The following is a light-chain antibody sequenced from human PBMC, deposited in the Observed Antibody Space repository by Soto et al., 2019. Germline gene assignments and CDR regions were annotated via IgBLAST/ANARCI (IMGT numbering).Light chain of an antibody. Sequence: DIQMTQSPSSLSASVGDRVTITCRASQGISNYLAWYQQKPGKVPKLLIYAASTLQSGVPSRFSGSGSETDFTLTISSLQPEDGATYYCQKYNRAPRTCGQETNVEIK. CDR1: QGISNY. V-gene: IGKV1-27*01. J-gene: IGKJ1*01. CDR3: QKYNRAPRT. CDR2: AAS.